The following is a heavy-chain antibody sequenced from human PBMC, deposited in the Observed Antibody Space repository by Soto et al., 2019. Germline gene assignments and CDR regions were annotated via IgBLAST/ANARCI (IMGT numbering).Heavy chain of an antibody. CDR1: GYTFTSYD. D-gene: IGHD3-10*01. V-gene: IGHV1-8*01. J-gene: IGHJ4*02. Sequence: ASVKVSCKASGYTFTSYDINWVRQATGQGLEWMGWMNPNSGNTGYAQKFQGRVTMTRNTSISTAYMELSSLRSEDTAVYYCARVGYYYGSGSYYSDYWGQGTLVTVSS. CDR2: MNPNSGNT. CDR3: ARVGYYYGSGSYYSDY.